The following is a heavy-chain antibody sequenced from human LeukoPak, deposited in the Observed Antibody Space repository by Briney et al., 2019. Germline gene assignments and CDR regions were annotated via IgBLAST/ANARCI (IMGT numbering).Heavy chain of an antibody. J-gene: IGHJ4*02. Sequence: SETLSLTCTVSGGSISSGSYYWSWIRQPAGKGLEWIGRIYSSGSTNYNPSLKSRVTISLDTSKNQFSLMLSSVTAADTAVYYCAAYCGSTSCQSFDYWGQGTLVTVSS. CDR1: GGSISSGSYY. D-gene: IGHD2-2*01. V-gene: IGHV4-61*02. CDR3: AAYCGSTSCQSFDY. CDR2: IYSSGST.